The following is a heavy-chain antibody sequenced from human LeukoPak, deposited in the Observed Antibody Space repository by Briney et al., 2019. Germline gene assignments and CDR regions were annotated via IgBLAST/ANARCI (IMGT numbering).Heavy chain of an antibody. V-gene: IGHV3-7*01. D-gene: IGHD5-12*01. CDR2: IDEDGDEK. CDR3: ARHVPRGRSDFDC. Sequence: GGSLRLSCAAAGFTFDNHWMAWVRQTPGRGPEWVANIDEDGDEKSYAESVKGRFSVSRDNGRTSLYLQMNSLRAEDTAIYYCARHVPRGRSDFDCWGQGVLVTVS. CDR1: GFTFDNHW. J-gene: IGHJ4*02.